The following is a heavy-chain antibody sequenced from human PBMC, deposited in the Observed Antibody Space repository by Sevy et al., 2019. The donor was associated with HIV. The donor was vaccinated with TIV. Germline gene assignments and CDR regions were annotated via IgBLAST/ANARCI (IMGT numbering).Heavy chain of an antibody. D-gene: IGHD6-13*01. CDR2: FDPEDGET. CDR1: GYTLTELS. CDR3: ATATQRLVVTGYFDL. V-gene: IGHV1-24*01. J-gene: IGHJ2*01. Sequence: ASVKVSCKVSGYTLTELSMHWVRQAPGKGLEWMGGFDPEDGETIYAQKFQGRVTMTEDTSTDTAYMELSSLRSEDTAVYYCATATQRLVVTGYFDLWGRCTLVTVSS.